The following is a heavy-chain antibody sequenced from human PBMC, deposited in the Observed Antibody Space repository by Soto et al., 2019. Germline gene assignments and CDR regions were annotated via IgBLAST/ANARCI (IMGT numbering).Heavy chain of an antibody. Sequence: EVQLVESGGGLVQPGGSPRLSCAASGFTFSSYAMHWVRQAPGKGLEYVSAISSNGGSTYYANSVKGRFTISRDNSKNTLYLQMGSLRAEDMAVYYCARVVRMGKGYYYYMDVWGKGTTVTVSS. V-gene: IGHV3-64*01. CDR2: ISSNGGST. J-gene: IGHJ6*03. D-gene: IGHD1-26*01. CDR1: GFTFSSYA. CDR3: ARVVRMGKGYYYYMDV.